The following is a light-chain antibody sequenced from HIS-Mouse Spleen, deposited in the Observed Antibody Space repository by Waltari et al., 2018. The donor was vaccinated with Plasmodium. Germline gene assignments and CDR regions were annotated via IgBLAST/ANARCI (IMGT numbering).Light chain of an antibody. CDR2: AAS. V-gene: IGKV1-8*01. Sequence: AIRMTQSPSSFSASTRDRVTITCRASPGISSYLAWYQQKPGKAPKLLIYAASTLQSGVPSRFSGSGSGTDFTLTISCLQSEDFATYYCQQYYSYPLTFGGGTKVEIK. CDR1: PGISSY. CDR3: QQYYSYPLT. J-gene: IGKJ4*01.